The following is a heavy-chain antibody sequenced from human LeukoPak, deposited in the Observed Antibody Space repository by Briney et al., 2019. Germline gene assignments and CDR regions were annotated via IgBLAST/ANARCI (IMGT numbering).Heavy chain of an antibody. V-gene: IGHV3-7*01. CDR3: ARDPYSGSYGNYYYYFMDV. D-gene: IGHD1-26*01. CDR2: IKQDGSET. Sequence: GGSLRLSCAASGFTFSNYWMSWVRQAPGKGLEWVANIKQDGSETYYVDSVKGRFTISRDNAKNSLYLQMNSLRAEDTAVYYCARDPYSGSYGNYYYYFMDVWGKGTTVTVSS. CDR1: GFTFSNYW. J-gene: IGHJ6*03.